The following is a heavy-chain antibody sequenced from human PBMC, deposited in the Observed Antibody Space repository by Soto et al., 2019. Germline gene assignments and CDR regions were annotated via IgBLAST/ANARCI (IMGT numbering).Heavy chain of an antibody. D-gene: IGHD3-9*01. CDR2: ISWDGGRT. J-gene: IGHJ4*02. CDR1: GFSFRDYT. V-gene: IGHV3-43*01. Sequence: GGSLRLSCAASGFSFRDYTRHWVRHTPGKGPEWISLISWDGGRTLYSDSVKGRFIISRDNRKNSLYLQMNSLTTEDTALYFCARASYDVSTGQKRYFDHWGQGTLVTVSS. CDR3: ARASYDVSTGQKRYFDH.